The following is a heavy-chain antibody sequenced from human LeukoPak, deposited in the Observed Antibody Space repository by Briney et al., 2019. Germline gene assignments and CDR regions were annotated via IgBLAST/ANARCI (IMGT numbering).Heavy chain of an antibody. J-gene: IGHJ3*02. CDR2: ITPFNGNT. D-gene: IGHD6-13*01. CDR1: GYTFTYRY. CDR3: AITFIAAAGTGDDAFDI. Sequence: ASVKVSCKASGYTFTYRYLHWVRQAPGQALEWMGWITPFNGNTNYAQKFQDRVTITRDGSMSTAYMELSSLRSEDTAMYYCAITFIAAAGTGDDAFDIWGQGTMVTVSS. V-gene: IGHV1-45*02.